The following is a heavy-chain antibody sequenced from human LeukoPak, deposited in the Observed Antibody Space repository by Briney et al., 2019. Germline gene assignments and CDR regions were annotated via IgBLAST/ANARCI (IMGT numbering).Heavy chain of an antibody. Sequence: ASVKVSCKASGYTFTSYYMHWVRQAPGQGLEWMGWINPNSGGTNYAQKFQGRATMTRDTSISTAYMELSRLRSDDTAVYYCARPRAMVRGVIAGHWFDPWGQGTLVTVSS. V-gene: IGHV1-2*02. CDR2: INPNSGGT. J-gene: IGHJ5*02. D-gene: IGHD3-10*01. CDR3: ARPRAMVRGVIAGHWFDP. CDR1: GYTFTSYY.